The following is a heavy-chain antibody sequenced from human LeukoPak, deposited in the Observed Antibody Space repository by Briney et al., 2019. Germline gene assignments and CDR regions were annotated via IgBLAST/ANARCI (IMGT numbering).Heavy chain of an antibody. D-gene: IGHD6-13*01. CDR2: IYYSGIT. J-gene: IGHJ4*02. CDR1: GGSISSYY. V-gene: IGHV4-59*01. Sequence: PSETLSFTCTVSGGSISSYYWSWIRQPPGKGLEWIGYIYYSGITNYNPSLKSRVTISVDTSKNQFSLKLNSVTAADTAVYYCARAASSWSFDYWGQGTLVTVSS. CDR3: ARAASSWSFDY.